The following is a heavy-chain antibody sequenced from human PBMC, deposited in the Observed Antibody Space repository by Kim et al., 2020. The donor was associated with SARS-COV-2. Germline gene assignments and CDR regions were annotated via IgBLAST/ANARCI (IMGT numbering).Heavy chain of an antibody. Sequence: TAYGPSVKGRFTISRDDSKNTAYLQMNSLRTEDTAVYYCSGLGTGDVSGYWGQGTLVTVSS. CDR2: T. V-gene: IGHV3-73*01. CDR3: SGLGTGDVSGY. J-gene: IGHJ4*02. D-gene: IGHD7-27*01.